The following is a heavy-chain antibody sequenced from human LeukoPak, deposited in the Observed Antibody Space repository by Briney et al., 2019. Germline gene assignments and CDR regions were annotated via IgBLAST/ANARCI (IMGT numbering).Heavy chain of an antibody. Sequence: PGGSLRLSCAASGFTFNNFEMNWVRQAPGKGLEWVANIKQDGREKYYVDSVKGRFTISRDNAKNSLYLQMNSLRAEDTAVYYCARAQYSSRLDYWGQGTLVTVSS. J-gene: IGHJ4*02. CDR2: IKQDGREK. D-gene: IGHD6-13*01. CDR1: GFTFNNFE. V-gene: IGHV3-7*01. CDR3: ARAQYSSRLDY.